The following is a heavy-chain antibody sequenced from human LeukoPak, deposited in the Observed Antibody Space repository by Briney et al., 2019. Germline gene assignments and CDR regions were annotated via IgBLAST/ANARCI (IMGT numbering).Heavy chain of an antibody. J-gene: IGHJ6*02. V-gene: IGHV1-69*10. CDR2: FDPEDGET. CDR3: ARAVKQQLTFYYYYYGMDV. CDR1: GGTFSSYA. Sequence: SVKVSCKASGGTFSSYAISWVRQAPGKGLEWMGGFDPEDGETIYAQKFQGRVTITRDTSASTAYMELSSLRSEDTAVYYCARAVKQQLTFYYYYYGMDVWGQGTTVTVSS. D-gene: IGHD6-13*01.